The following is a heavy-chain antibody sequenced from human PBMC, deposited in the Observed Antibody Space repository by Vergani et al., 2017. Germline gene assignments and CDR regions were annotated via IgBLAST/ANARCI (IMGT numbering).Heavy chain of an antibody. J-gene: IGHJ4*02. CDR3: AKGPYYYDSSGYYYFDY. CDR1: GFTFSSYG. Sequence: QVQLVESGGGVVQPGRSLRLSCAASGFTFSSYGMHWVRQAPGKGLEWVAVISYDGSNKYYADSVKGRFTISRDNPKNTLYLQMNSLRAEDTAVYYCAKGPYYYDSSGYYYFDYWGQGTLVTVSS. V-gene: IGHV3-30*18. CDR2: ISYDGSNK. D-gene: IGHD3-22*01.